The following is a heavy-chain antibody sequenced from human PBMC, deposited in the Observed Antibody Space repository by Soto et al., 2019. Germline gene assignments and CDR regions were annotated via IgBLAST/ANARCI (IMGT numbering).Heavy chain of an antibody. J-gene: IGHJ6*02. CDR1: GFSFIAYV. CDR2: MNVADGYT. V-gene: IGHV1-3*01. CDR3: ARDVIVDWVGLDV. Sequence: LVQSGAEVKKPGASVTVSCRASGFSFIAYVVHWVRQTPGQRLEWMGYMNVADGYTYYSPRFQGRVTFVVDTSANTAYMDLRRLRSEDTAVYYCARDVIVDWVGLDVWGQGTTVTVSS. D-gene: IGHD1-26*01.